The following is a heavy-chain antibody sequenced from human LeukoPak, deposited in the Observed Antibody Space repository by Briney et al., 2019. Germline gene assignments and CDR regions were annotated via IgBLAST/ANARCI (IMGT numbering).Heavy chain of an antibody. CDR2: IYYSGST. D-gene: IGHD3-9*01. CDR3: ARHGAMTGNFQH. CDR1: GSSISSGSYY. Sequence: PSETLSLTCTVSGSSISSGSYYWGWIRQPPGKGLEWIGSIYYSGSTYYNPSLKSRVTISVDTSNNQFSLKLSSVTAADMAVYYCARHGAMTGNFQHWGQGTLVAVSS. V-gene: IGHV4-39*01. J-gene: IGHJ1*01.